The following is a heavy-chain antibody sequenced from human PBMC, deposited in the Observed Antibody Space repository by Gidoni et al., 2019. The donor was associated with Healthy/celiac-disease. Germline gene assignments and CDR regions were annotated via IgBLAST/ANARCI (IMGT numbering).Heavy chain of an antibody. V-gene: IGHV3-33*01. D-gene: IGHD1-7*01. Sequence: QVQLVESGGGVVQPGRSLRLSCAASGFTFSSYGMHWVRQAPGKGLEWVAVIWYDGSNKYYADSVKGRFTISRDNSKNTLYLQMNSLRAEDTAVYYCAREGNYGGFDYWGQGTLVTVSS. CDR3: AREGNYGGFDY. CDR1: GFTFSSYG. CDR2: IWYDGSNK. J-gene: IGHJ4*02.